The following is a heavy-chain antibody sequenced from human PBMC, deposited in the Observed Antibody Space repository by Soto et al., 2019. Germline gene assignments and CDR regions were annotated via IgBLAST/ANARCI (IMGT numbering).Heavy chain of an antibody. V-gene: IGHV3-23*01. CDR2: IRRSGEAT. Sequence: GGSLRLSCAASGITFSNCVMNWVRQAPGKGLEWVSTIRRSGEATYYADSVGGRFTISRDNSKNTLYLQMYSLRADDTAVYYCATGHDTGDLLFDHWGHGTLVTVSS. CDR3: ATGHDTGDLLFDH. J-gene: IGHJ4*01. D-gene: IGHD4-17*01. CDR1: GITFSNCV.